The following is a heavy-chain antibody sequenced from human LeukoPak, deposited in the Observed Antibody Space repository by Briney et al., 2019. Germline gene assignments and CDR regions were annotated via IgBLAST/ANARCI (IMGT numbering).Heavy chain of an antibody. J-gene: IGHJ5*02. V-gene: IGHV3-48*03. Sequence: GGSLRLSCAASGFTFSSYEMNWVRQAPGKGLEGVSYISSSGSTIYYADSVKGRFTISRDNAKNSLYLQMNSLRAEDTALYYCAKEQRGYSGYMVGSCFDPWGQGTLVTVSS. CDR3: AKEQRGYSGYMVGSCFDP. CDR2: ISSSGSTI. CDR1: GFTFSSYE. D-gene: IGHD5-12*01.